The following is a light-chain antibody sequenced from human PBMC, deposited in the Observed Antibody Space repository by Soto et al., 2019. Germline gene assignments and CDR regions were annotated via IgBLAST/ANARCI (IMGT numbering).Light chain of an antibody. CDR1: QGVSTW. V-gene: IGKV1-5*01. CDR3: QQYNSYSRT. CDR2: DAS. J-gene: IGKJ1*01. Sequence: DIQMTQSPSTLSASIGDRVTITCRASQGVSTWLAWYQQKPGRAPKVLTYDASTLESGVPSRFSGSGSGTEFTLTINSLQPDDFAIYYCQQYNSYSRTFGQGTKVDIK.